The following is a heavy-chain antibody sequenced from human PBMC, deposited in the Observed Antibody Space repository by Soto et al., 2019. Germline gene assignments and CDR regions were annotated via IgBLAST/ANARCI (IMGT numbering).Heavy chain of an antibody. Sequence: SGTLSLTCTLLCYSILSIIYSWECIRQPPGKGLEWIGSFYYSGSTYYNPSLKIRVTISVDTSKNQFSLKLSSVTAADTAVYYCARLRVTIFGVVMKFDYWGQG. D-gene: IGHD3-3*01. V-gene: IGHV4-39*01. CDR1: CYSILSIIYS. CDR2: FYYSGST. J-gene: IGHJ4*02. CDR3: ARLRVTIFGVVMKFDY.